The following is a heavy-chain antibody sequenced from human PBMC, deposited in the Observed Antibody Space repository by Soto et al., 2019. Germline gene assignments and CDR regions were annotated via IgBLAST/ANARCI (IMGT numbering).Heavy chain of an antibody. V-gene: IGHV5-51*01. D-gene: IGHD3-16*01. CDR3: ARTSFAGRRYYSDRDV. J-gene: IGHJ6*02. CDR2: IYPCDSDT. Sequence: RGESLKISGKGSGYIFTSDWIGWVRQLPGQGLEWMGIIYPCDSDTRYSPSFQGQVTISADRSISTAYLQWSSLRAADTDMNYCARTSFAGRRYYSDRDVWGQGPTGTASS. CDR1: GYIFTSDW.